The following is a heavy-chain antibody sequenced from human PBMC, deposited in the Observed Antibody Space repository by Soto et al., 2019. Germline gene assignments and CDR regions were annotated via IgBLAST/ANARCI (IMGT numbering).Heavy chain of an antibody. Sequence: GGSLRLSCAASGFTFSSYAMSWVRQAPGKGLEWVSAISGSGGSTYYADSVKGRFTISRDNSKNTLYLQMNSLRAEDTVVYYCAKVGESIVVINWFDPWGQGTLVTVSS. D-gene: IGHD3-22*01. CDR1: GFTFSSYA. V-gene: IGHV3-23*01. J-gene: IGHJ5*02. CDR3: AKVGESIVVINWFDP. CDR2: ISGSGGST.